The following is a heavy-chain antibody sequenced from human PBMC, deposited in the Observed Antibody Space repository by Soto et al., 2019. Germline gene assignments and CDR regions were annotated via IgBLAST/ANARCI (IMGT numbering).Heavy chain of an antibody. CDR2: MNPNSGNT. J-gene: IGHJ6*02. Sequence: ASVKVSFKASGYTFTSYDINWLRQATGQGLEWMGWMNPNSGNTGYAQKFQGRVTMTRNTSISTAYMELSSLRSEDTAVYYCARATAPHDYPWYYYGMDVWGQGTTVTVSS. CDR1: GYTFTSYD. CDR3: ARATAPHDYPWYYYGMDV. D-gene: IGHD4-17*01. V-gene: IGHV1-8*01.